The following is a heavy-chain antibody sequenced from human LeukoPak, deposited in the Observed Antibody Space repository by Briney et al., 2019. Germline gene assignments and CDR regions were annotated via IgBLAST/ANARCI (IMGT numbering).Heavy chain of an antibody. V-gene: IGHV4-34*01. Sequence: SETLSLTCAVYGGSFSGYYWSWIRQPPGKGLEWIGEINHSGSTNYNPSLKSRVTISVDTSKNQFSLKLSSVTGADTAVYYCAGERGEEYSSGWYKTNYFDNWGQGIRVTVSS. D-gene: IGHD6-13*01. CDR2: INHSGST. CDR1: GGSFSGYY. CDR3: AGERGEEYSSGWYKTNYFDN. J-gene: IGHJ4*02.